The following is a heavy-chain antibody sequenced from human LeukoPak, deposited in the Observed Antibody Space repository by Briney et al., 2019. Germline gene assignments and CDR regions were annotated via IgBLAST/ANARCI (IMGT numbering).Heavy chain of an antibody. J-gene: IGHJ5*02. CDR2: VSPGGST. D-gene: IGHD3-16*01. Sequence: KTSETLSLTCAMHSESSGGDDWTWIRQPPGKGLEWIGEVSPGGSTRYNPSLRSRVTISSDTSRSRFSLRLSSVTAADTGVYYCARDGGTRLGFDPWGQGTLVTVSS. V-gene: IGHV4-34*01. CDR1: SESSGGDD. CDR3: ARDGGTRLGFDP.